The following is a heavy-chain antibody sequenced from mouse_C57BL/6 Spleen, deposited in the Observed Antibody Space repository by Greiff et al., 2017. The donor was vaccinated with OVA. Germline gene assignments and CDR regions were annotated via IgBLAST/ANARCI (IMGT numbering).Heavy chain of an antibody. CDR3: ARGDDYDWFAY. J-gene: IGHJ3*01. Sequence: EVQLVESGGGLVKPGGSLKLSCAASGFTFSSYAMSWVRQTPEKMLEWVATISDGGSYTYYPDNVKGRFTISRDNAKNNLYLQMSHLKSEDTAMYYCARGDDYDWFAYWGQGTLVTVSA. CDR2: ISDGGSYT. CDR1: GFTFSSYA. D-gene: IGHD2-4*01. V-gene: IGHV5-4*01.